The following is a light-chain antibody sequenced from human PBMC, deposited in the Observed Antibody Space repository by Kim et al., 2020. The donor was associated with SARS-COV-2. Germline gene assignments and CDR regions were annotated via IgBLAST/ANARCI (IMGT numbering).Light chain of an antibody. Sequence: LTQPASVSGSPGQSITISCTGTSSDVGGYNYVCWYQQHPGTAPKLIIYDVNKRPSGVSDRFSGSKSGNTASLTISGLQAEDEADYFCSSFTTITTSDWLFGGGTKVTVL. V-gene: IGLV2-14*03. CDR1: SSDVGGYNY. CDR2: DVN. J-gene: IGLJ3*02. CDR3: SSFTTITTSDWL.